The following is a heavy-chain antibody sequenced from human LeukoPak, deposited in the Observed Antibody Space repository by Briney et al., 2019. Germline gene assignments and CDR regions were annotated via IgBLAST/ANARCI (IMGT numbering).Heavy chain of an antibody. CDR3: AKRGAGTYSYYFDN. D-gene: IGHD3-10*01. V-gene: IGHV3-23*01. Sequence: PGGSLRLSCAASGFTFSSYSMNWVRQAPGKGLEWVSAITGSGDRTYYADFVKGRFIISRDNAKNTVYLQIHSLRADDTAVYYCAKRGAGTYSYYFDNWGQGSLVTVSS. CDR2: ITGSGDRT. J-gene: IGHJ4*02. CDR1: GFTFSSYS.